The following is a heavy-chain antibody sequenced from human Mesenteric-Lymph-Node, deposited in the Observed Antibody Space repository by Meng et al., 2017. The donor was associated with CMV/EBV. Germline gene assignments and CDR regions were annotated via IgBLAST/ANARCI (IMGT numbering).Heavy chain of an antibody. CDR3: ARGSAVGYCTNGVCHSHFGS. Sequence: SVKVSCKASGGTFSSYAISWVRQAPGQGLEWMGGIIPIPVTTHYAQKFQGRVTITTDESTTTAYLELRNLRSEDTAVYYCARGSAVGYCTNGVCHSHFGSWGQGTLVTVSS. V-gene: IGHV1-69*05. J-gene: IGHJ4*02. CDR1: GGTFSSYA. CDR2: IIPIPVTT. D-gene: IGHD2-8*01.